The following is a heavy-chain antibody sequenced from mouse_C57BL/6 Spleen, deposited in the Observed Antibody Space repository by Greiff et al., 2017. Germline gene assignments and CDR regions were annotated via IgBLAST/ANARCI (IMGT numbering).Heavy chain of an antibody. D-gene: IGHD1-3*01. CDR2: ISSGGDYI. CDR1: GFTFSSYA. Sequence: EVKVEESGEGLVKPGGSLKLSCAASGFTFSSYAMSWVRQTPEKRLEWVAYISSGGDYIYYADTVKGRFTISRDNARNTLYLQMSSLKSEDTAMYYCTRDSGYGAMDYWGQGTSVTVSS. CDR3: TRDSGYGAMDY. J-gene: IGHJ4*01. V-gene: IGHV5-9-1*02.